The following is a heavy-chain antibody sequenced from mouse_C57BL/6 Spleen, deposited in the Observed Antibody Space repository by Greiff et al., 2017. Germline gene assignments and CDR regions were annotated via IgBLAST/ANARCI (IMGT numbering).Heavy chain of an antibody. CDR3: ARDRYGYDATAHYYAMDY. D-gene: IGHD2-2*01. J-gene: IGHJ4*01. V-gene: IGHV1-9*01. CDR2: ILPGSGST. Sequence: VQLQQSGAELMKPGASVKLSCQATGYTFTGYWIEWVKQRPGHGLEWIGEILPGSGSTNYNEKFKGKATFTADTSSNTAYMQLSSLTTEDSAIYCCARDRYGYDATAHYYAMDYWGQGTSVTVSS. CDR1: GYTFTGYW.